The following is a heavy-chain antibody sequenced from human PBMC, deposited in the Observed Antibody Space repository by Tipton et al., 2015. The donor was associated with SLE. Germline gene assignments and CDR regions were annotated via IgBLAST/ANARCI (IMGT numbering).Heavy chain of an antibody. D-gene: IGHD3-16*01. CDR3: ARMTTIGGGRGFDP. CDR1: GGSLSSYF. Sequence: TLSLTCTVSGGSLSSYFWNWIRQPPGKGLEWIGYVYYSGSTSYNPSLKSRATISADTSKNQFSLRLTSVTAADTALYYCARMTTIGGGRGFDPWGQGTLVTVSS. CDR2: VYYSGST. V-gene: IGHV4-59*01. J-gene: IGHJ5*02.